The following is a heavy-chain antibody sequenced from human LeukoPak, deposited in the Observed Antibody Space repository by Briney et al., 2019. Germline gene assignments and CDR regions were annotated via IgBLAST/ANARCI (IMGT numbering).Heavy chain of an antibody. D-gene: IGHD6-19*01. Sequence: PSETLSLTCTVSGGSISSYYWSWIRQPPGKGLEWIGYIYYSGSTNYNPSLKSRVTISVDTSKNQFSLKLSSVTAADTAVYYCARDGGSSGWYANNDAFDIWGQGTMVTVSS. CDR1: GGSISSYY. CDR3: ARDGGSSGWYANNDAFDI. CDR2: IYYSGST. J-gene: IGHJ3*02. V-gene: IGHV4-59*01.